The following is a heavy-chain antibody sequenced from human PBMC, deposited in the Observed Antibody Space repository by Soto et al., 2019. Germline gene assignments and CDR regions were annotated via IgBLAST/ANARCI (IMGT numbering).Heavy chain of an antibody. D-gene: IGHD4-17*01. CDR2: ISYGGTYK. V-gene: IGHV3-30*18. CDR3: AKHYTDLVIGAFDV. J-gene: IGHJ3*01. Sequence: QVQLVESGGGVVQPGRSLRLSCAASGFMFSSYGIHWVRQAPGRGLEWVAVISYGGTYKYYADSVKGRFTLSRDNSENNVSLQMNSLRPEDTAVYYCAKHYTDLVIGAFDVWGPGAMVTVSS. CDR1: GFMFSSYG.